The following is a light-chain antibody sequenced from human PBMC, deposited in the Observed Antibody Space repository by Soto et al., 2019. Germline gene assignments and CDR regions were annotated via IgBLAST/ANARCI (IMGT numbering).Light chain of an antibody. CDR3: QQYGSSTLT. J-gene: IGKJ4*01. Sequence: EIVMTQSPTTLSVSPGQRSNLSCRAGQSVSSNLAWYQQRPGKAPRLLIYGASTRATGIPARLSGSGSGTDFTLTISRLEPEDFAVYYCQQYGSSTLTFGGGTKVDIK. CDR2: GAS. CDR1: QSVSSN. V-gene: IGKV3-15*01.